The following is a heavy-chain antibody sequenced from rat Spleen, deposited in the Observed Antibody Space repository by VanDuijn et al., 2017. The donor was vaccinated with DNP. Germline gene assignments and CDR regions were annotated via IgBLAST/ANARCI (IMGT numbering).Heavy chain of an antibody. Sequence: EVQLVESGGGLVQPGRSMKLSCAVSGLTFSDHNMAWVRQAPKKGLEWVAIISYDGRDTYYRASVKGRFTISRDNTKSTLYLRMDSLRSEDTATYYCAGRPPPTRGPFDYWGRGVMVTVSS. CDR3: AGRPPPTRGPFDY. CDR2: ISYDGRDT. V-gene: IGHV5-7*01. CDR1: GLTFSDHN. D-gene: IGHD1-4*01. J-gene: IGHJ2*01.